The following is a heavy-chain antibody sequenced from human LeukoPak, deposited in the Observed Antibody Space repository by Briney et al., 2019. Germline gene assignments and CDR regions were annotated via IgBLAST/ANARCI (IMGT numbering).Heavy chain of an antibody. J-gene: IGHJ4*02. Sequence: PGGSLRLSCAASGFTFSDYTLNWVRQAPGEGLEWVSCITSSSDYIYYADSVQGRFTISRDNAKNSLYLQMDSLRAEDTAVYFCARGGVGAIPFDYWGQGILVTASS. CDR2: ITSSSDYI. V-gene: IGHV3-21*01. D-gene: IGHD1-26*01. CDR3: ARGGVGAIPFDY. CDR1: GFTFSDYT.